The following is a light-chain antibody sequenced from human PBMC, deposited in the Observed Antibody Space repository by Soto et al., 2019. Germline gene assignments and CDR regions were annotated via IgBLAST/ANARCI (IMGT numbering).Light chain of an antibody. V-gene: IGLV1-40*01. CDR2: GNS. CDR3: QSYDSSLSGSNVV. J-gene: IGLJ2*01. CDR1: SSNIGAGYD. Sequence: QSVLTQPPSVSGAPGQRVTISCTGTSSNIGAGYDVHWYQQLPGTAPKLLIYGNSNRPSGVPDRFSGSKSGTSGSLAITGLQAEDEADYYCQSYDSSLSGSNVVFGGGTKATVL.